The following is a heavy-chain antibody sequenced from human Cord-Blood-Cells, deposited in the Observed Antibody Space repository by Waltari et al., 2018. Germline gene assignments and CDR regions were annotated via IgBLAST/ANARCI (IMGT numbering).Heavy chain of an antibody. CDR2: IIPIFGTA. CDR1: GGTFSSYA. D-gene: IGHD6-6*01. Sequence: QVQLVQSGAEVKKPGSSVTVCCKASGGTFSSYAISWVRQSPGKGLEWMGGIIPIFGTANYEQKFQGRVTITADESTSTAYMELSSLRSEDTAVYYCARALVFAFDIWGQGTMVTVSS. V-gene: IGHV1-69*01. CDR3: ARALVFAFDI. J-gene: IGHJ3*02.